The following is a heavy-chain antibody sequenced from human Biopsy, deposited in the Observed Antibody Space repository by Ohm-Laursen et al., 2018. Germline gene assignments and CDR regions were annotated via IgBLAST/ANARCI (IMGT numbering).Heavy chain of an antibody. D-gene: IGHD2-15*01. Sequence: ASVKVSCKASGYTFTGQYLHWVRQVPGQGLEWMGWVNPHSGTTKFAQDFQGRVTMTRDTSITTAYMELRRLRSNDTAVYYCAKGQDLRGGAEYFQHWGQGALVTVSS. CDR3: AKGQDLRGGAEYFQH. V-gene: IGHV1-2*02. CDR2: VNPHSGTT. CDR1: GYTFTGQY. J-gene: IGHJ1*01.